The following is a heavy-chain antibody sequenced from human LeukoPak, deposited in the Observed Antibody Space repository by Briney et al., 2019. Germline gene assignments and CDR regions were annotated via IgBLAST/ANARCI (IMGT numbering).Heavy chain of an antibody. Sequence: TGGSLRLSCAASGFTFSSYAMHWVRQAPGKGLEWVAVISSDGVNKYSADSVKGRFTISRDNSKNTLYLQMNSLRAEDTAVYYCAKGQNYYDGSGYYSTDYWGQGTPVTVSS. CDR3: AKGQNYYDGSGYYSTDY. D-gene: IGHD3-22*01. V-gene: IGHV3-30*04. J-gene: IGHJ4*02. CDR1: GFTFSSYA. CDR2: ISSDGVNK.